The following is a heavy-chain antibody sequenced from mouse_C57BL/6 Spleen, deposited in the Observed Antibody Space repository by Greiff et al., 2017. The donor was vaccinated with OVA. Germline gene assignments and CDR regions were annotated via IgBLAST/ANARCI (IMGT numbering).Heavy chain of an antibody. Sequence: QVQLQQPGAELVMPGASVKLSCKASGYTFTSYWMHWVKQRPGQGLEWIGEIDPSDSYTNYNQKFKGKSTLTVDKSSSTAYMQLSSLTSEDSAVYYCATYERFAYWGQGTLVTVSA. V-gene: IGHV1-69*01. CDR3: ATYERFAY. J-gene: IGHJ3*01. CDR2: IDPSDSYT. D-gene: IGHD1-1*01. CDR1: GYTFTSYW.